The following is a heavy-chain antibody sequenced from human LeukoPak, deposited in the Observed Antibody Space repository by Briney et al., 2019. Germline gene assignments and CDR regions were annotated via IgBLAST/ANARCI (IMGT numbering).Heavy chain of an antibody. CDR2: INPSGGSA. CDR1: GYTFTNYS. Sequence: ASVKVSCKASGYTFTNYSVHWVRQAPGQGLEWMGIINPSGGSATYAQKFQGRVTMTRDTSTSTVYLELSSLRSEDTAVYYCARGYCGADCYAFGIWGQGTMVTVSS. CDR3: ARGYCGADCYAFGI. J-gene: IGHJ3*02. D-gene: IGHD2-21*01. V-gene: IGHV1-46*01.